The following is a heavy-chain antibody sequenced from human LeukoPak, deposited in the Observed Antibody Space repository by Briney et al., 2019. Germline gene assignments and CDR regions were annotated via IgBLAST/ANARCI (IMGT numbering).Heavy chain of an antibody. D-gene: IGHD6-13*01. Sequence: SGGSLRLSCAASGFTVSSNYMSWVRQAPGKGLEWVSVIYGGGSTYYADSVKGRFTISRDNAKNTLYLQTNGLRAEDTAVYYCARALYGSSCLNYWGQGALVIVSS. J-gene: IGHJ4*02. CDR1: GFTVSSNY. V-gene: IGHV3-53*01. CDR2: IYGGGST. CDR3: ARALYGSSCLNY.